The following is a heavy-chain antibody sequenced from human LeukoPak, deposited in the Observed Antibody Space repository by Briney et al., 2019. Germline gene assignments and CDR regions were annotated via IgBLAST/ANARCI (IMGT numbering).Heavy chain of an antibody. CDR2: INPNSGGT. J-gene: IGHJ4*02. V-gene: IGHV1-2*02. D-gene: IGHD4-17*01. CDR3: ARPRDYGDYEDYFDY. Sequence: ASVKVSCKASGYTFTGYYMHWVRQAPGQGLEWMGWINPNSGGTNYAQKFQGRVTMTRDTSISTAYMELSRLRSDDTAVYYCARPRDYGDYEDYFDYWGQGTLVTVSS. CDR1: GYTFTGYY.